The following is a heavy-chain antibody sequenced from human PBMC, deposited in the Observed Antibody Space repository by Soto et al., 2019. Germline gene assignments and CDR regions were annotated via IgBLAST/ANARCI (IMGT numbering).Heavy chain of an antibody. D-gene: IGHD3-10*01. Sequence: SETLSLTCAVYGGSFSGYYWSWIRQPPGKGLEWIGEINHSGSTNYNPSLKSRVTISVDTSKNQFSLKLSSVTAADTAVYYCARGDFGIRITMVRGVITSPNFDYWGQGTLVTVSS. V-gene: IGHV4-34*01. CDR3: ARGDFGIRITMVRGVITSPNFDY. CDR2: INHSGST. CDR1: GGSFSGYY. J-gene: IGHJ4*02.